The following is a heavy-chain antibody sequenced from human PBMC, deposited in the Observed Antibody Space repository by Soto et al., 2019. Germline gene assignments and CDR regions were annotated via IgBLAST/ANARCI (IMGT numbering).Heavy chain of an antibody. D-gene: IGHD3-10*01. V-gene: IGHV1-69*13. J-gene: IGHJ6*02. CDR2: IIPIFGTA. Sequence: SVKVSCKASGGTFSSYAISWVRQAPGQGLEWMGGIIPIFGTANYAQKFQGRVTITADESTSTAYMELSSLRSEDTAVYYCSTYPGDYYYYGMDVWGQGTTVTVSS. CDR1: GGTFSSYA. CDR3: STYPGDYYYYGMDV.